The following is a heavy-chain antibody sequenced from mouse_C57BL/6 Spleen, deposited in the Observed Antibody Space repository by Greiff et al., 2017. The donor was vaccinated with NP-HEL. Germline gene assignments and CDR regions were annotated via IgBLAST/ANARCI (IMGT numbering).Heavy chain of an antibody. Sequence: VQLQQPGAELVKPGASVKVSCKASGYTFTSYWMHWVKQRPGHGLEWIGRIHPSDSDTNYNQKFKGKATLTVDKSSSTAYMQLRSLTSEDSAVYYGAIDGTPYYAMDYWGQGTSVTVSS. V-gene: IGHV1-74*01. CDR1: GYTFTSYW. CDR2: IHPSDSDT. J-gene: IGHJ4*01. CDR3: AIDGTPYYAMDY. D-gene: IGHD2-1*01.